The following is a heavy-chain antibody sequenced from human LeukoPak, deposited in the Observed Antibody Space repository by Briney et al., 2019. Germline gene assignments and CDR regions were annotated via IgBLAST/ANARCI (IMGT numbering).Heavy chain of an antibody. CDR1: GGSISSYY. V-gene: IGHV4-59*08. Sequence: SETLSLTCTVSGGSISSYYWSWLRQPPGKGLEWIGDIYYSGSTNYNPSLKSRVTISVDTSNNQFSLKLTSVTAADTAVYYCARHVAVAGIDYWGQGTLVTVSS. J-gene: IGHJ4*02. CDR3: ARHVAVAGIDY. CDR2: IYYSGST. D-gene: IGHD6-19*01.